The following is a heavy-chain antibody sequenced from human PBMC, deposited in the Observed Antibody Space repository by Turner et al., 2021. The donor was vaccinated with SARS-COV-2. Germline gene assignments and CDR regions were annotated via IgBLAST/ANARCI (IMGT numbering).Heavy chain of an antibody. CDR3: AKDHGLHDYYDSSGYWGTFDY. D-gene: IGHD3-22*01. V-gene: IGHV3-30*18. CDR2: ISFDGSSK. CDR1: GFTFSSYG. J-gene: IGHJ4*02. Sequence: QVQLVESGGGVVQPGRSLRLSCAASGFTFSSYGMHWVRQAPGKGLERVAFISFDGSSKYYADSVKGRFTISRDNSKNTLYLQMNSLRAEDTAIYYCAKDHGLHDYYDSSGYWGTFDYWGQGTLVTVSS.